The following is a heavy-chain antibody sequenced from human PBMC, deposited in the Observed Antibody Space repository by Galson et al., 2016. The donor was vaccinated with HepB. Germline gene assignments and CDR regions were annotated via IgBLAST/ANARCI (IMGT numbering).Heavy chain of an antibody. CDR1: GYTFTSYA. Sequence: SVKVSCKASGYTFTSYAMHWVRQAPGQRLEWMGWINAGNGNTKYSQKFQGRVTITRDTSASTAYMELSSLRSEDTAVYYCARGSGYKNGTLDYWGQGTLVTVSS. J-gene: IGHJ4*02. D-gene: IGHD3-22*01. CDR2: INAGNGNT. V-gene: IGHV1-3*01. CDR3: ARGSGYKNGTLDY.